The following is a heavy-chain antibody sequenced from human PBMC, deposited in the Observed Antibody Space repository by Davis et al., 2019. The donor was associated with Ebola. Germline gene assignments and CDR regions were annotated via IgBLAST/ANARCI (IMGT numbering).Heavy chain of an antibody. D-gene: IGHD5-24*01. Sequence: GESLKISCAASGVTFSSYGMHWVRQAPGKGLEWVAVISYDGSKKYYAASVKGRFTISRDNSRNTLFLQMNSLRPEDTALYYCAQDQVDGDPSYYYYYGMDVWGQGTTVTVSS. J-gene: IGHJ6*02. CDR1: GVTFSSYG. V-gene: IGHV3-30*18. CDR3: AQDQVDGDPSYYYYYGMDV. CDR2: ISYDGSKK.